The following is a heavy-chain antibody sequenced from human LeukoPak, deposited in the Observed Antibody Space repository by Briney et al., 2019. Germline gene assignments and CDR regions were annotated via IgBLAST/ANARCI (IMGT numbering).Heavy chain of an antibody. CDR2: IDGSGGKT. CDR1: GFTFSNFA. CDR3: AKVQFNWGPIDY. J-gene: IGHJ4*02. D-gene: IGHD7-27*01. V-gene: IGHV3-23*01. Sequence: GGSLRLSCAASGFTFSNFAIRWVRQVPGKGLEWVSSIDGSGGKTHYPDSVRGRFTVSRDNSKNTLYLQMNSLRVGDMATYFCAKVQFNWGPIDYWGQGTPVIVSS.